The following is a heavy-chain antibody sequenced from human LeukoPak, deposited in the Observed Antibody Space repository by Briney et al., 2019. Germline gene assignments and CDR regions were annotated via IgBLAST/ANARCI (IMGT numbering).Heavy chain of an antibody. CDR1: GGSISSQY. V-gene: IGHV4-59*11. CDR3: ASIYCSSTSCYMDV. Sequence: SETLSLTCTVSGGSISSQYWSWIRQPPGKGLEWIGYIYYSGSTNYNPSLKSRVTISVDTSKNQFSLKLSSVTAADTAVYYCASIYCSSTSCYMDVWGKGTTVTVSS. J-gene: IGHJ6*04. CDR2: IYYSGST. D-gene: IGHD2-2*01.